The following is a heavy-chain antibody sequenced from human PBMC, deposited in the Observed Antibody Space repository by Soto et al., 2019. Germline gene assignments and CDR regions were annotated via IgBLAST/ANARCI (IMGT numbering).Heavy chain of an antibody. CDR2: IYHSGTT. Sequence: QVQLQESGPGLVKPSETLSLTCTVSGDSVSSGAYYWSWIRQPPGKGLEWIGYIYHSGTTNYNPSLKSRVTISLDTSKNQSSLKLTSVTAADTAVYYCARSDYGDYRHQHWGQGTLVTVSS. CDR3: ARSDYGDYRHQH. D-gene: IGHD4-17*01. V-gene: IGHV4-61*08. CDR1: GDSVSSGAYY. J-gene: IGHJ1*01.